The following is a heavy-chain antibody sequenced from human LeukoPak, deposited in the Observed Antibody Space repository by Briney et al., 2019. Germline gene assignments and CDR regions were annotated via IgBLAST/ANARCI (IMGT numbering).Heavy chain of an antibody. CDR2: ISSSSSYI. Sequence: PGGSLRLSCAASGFTFSSYSMNLVRQAPGKGLEWVSSISSSSSYIYYADSVKGRFTISRDNAKNSLYLQMNSLRAEDTAVYYCARYFDWEYYYYMDVWGKGTTVTVSS. CDR3: ARYFDWEYYYYMDV. CDR1: GFTFSSYS. V-gene: IGHV3-21*01. J-gene: IGHJ6*03. D-gene: IGHD3-9*01.